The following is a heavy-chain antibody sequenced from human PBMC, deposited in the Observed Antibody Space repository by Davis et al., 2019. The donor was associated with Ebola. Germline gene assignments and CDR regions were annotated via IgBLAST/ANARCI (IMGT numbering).Heavy chain of an antibody. V-gene: IGHV6-1*01. CDR1: GDSVSSGG. Sequence: HSQTLSLTCVISGDSVSSGGWNWIRPSPSRGLEWLGRTYYNSKWYNDYAVSVKSRITINPDTSKNQFSLQLNSVTPEDTALYYCARGWLRVGMDVWGEGTTVTVSS. J-gene: IGHJ6*04. D-gene: IGHD5-18*01. CDR3: ARGWLRVGMDV. CDR2: TYYNSKWYN.